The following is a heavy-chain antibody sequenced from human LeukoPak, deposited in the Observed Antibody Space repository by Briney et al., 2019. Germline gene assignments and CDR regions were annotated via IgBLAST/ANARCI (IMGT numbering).Heavy chain of an antibody. D-gene: IGHD3-22*01. J-gene: IGHJ6*02. CDR2: INPSGGST. Sequence: ASVKVSCKASGYTFTSYYMHWVRQAPGQGLEWMGIINPSGGSTSYAQKFQGRVTMTRDTSTSTVCMELSSLRSEDTAVYYCARYRRRYYDSSGYYNYGMDVWGQGTTVTVSS. V-gene: IGHV1-46*01. CDR1: GYTFTSYY. CDR3: ARYRRRYYDSSGYYNYGMDV.